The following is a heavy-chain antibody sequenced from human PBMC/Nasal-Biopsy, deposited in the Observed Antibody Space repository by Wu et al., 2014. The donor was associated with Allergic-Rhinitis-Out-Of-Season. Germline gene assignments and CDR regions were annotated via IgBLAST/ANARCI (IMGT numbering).Heavy chain of an antibody. Sequence: LRLSCAASGFTFSSYSMNWVRQAPGKGLEWVSSISSSSSYIYYADSVKGRFTISRDNAKNSLYLQMNSLRAEDTAVYYCARDHRGDYGGDSYWGQGTLVTVSS. CDR2: ISSSSSYI. D-gene: IGHD4-23*01. CDR3: ARDHRGDYGGDSY. CDR1: GFTFSSYS. V-gene: IGHV3-21*01. J-gene: IGHJ4*02.